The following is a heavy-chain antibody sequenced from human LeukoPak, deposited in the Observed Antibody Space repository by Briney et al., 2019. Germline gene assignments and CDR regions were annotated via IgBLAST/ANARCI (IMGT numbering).Heavy chain of an antibody. CDR3: ARGASGYYYDY. CDR2: INPNSGGT. Sequence: WASVTVSCKASGYTFTGYYMHWVRQAPGQGLEWMGWINPNSGGTNYAQKFQGRVTMTRGTSISTAYMELSRLRSDDTAVYYCARGASGYYYDYWGQGTLVTVSS. V-gene: IGHV1-2*02. CDR1: GYTFTGYY. J-gene: IGHJ4*02. D-gene: IGHD3-22*01.